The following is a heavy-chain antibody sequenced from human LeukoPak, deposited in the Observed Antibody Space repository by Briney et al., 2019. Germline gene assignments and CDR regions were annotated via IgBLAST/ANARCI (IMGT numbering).Heavy chain of an antibody. D-gene: IGHD6-13*01. CDR2: IYTTVTT. CDR1: GDSISSYY. J-gene: IGHJ6*02. CDR3: ARVRGGSIAAAGTHYYGMDV. Sequence: SETLSLTCTVSGDSISSYYWSWIRQTPGKGLEWIGYIYTTVTTDYNPSLKSRVTISVDTSKNQFSLKLSSVTAADTAVYYCARVRGGSIAAAGTHYYGMDVWGQGTTVTVSS. V-gene: IGHV4-4*09.